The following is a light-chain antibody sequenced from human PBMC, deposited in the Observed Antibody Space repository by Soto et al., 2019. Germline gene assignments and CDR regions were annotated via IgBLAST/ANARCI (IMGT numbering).Light chain of an antibody. CDR2: GVT. Sequence: QSVLTQPASVSGSPGQSITISCTGTSSDVGGYNYVSWYQQHSGIAPKLLIYGVTNRPSGVSPRFSGSKSGNTASLTISGLQAEDEADYHCSSYTSASTLLYLFGTGTTLTLL. CDR3: SSYTSASTLLYL. V-gene: IGLV2-14*01. J-gene: IGLJ1*01. CDR1: SSDVGGYNY.